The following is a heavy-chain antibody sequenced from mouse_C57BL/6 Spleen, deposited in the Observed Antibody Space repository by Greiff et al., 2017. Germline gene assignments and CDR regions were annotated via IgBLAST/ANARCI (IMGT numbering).Heavy chain of an antibody. V-gene: IGHV3-6*01. CDR3: ARSGDYDDGGCDY. J-gene: IGHJ2*01. CDR2: ISYDGSN. D-gene: IGHD2-4*01. Sequence: EVQVVESGPGLVKPSQSLSLTCSVTGYSITSGYYWNWIRQFPGNKLEWMGYISYDGSNNYNPSLKNRISITRDTSKNQFFLKLNSVTTEDTATYDCARSGDYDDGGCDYWGQGTTLTVSS. CDR1: GYSITSGYY.